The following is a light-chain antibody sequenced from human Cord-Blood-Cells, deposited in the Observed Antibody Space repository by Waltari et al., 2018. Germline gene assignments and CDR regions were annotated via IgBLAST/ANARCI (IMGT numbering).Light chain of an antibody. J-gene: IGLJ1*01. CDR1: SSDVGSYNL. CDR2: EGS. Sequence: QSALTQPASVSGSPGQSITISCPGTSSDVGSYNLVSWYQQHPGKAPKLLIYEGSKRPSGVSNRFSGSKSGNTASLTSSGLQAEDEADYYCCSYAGSVFGTGTKVTVL. CDR3: CSYAGSV. V-gene: IGLV2-23*01.